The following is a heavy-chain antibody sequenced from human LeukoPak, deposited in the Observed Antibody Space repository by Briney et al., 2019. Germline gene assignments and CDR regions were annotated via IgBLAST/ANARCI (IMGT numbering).Heavy chain of an antibody. CDR3: ARRGDYVWGSYRPFDY. CDR2: IYPGDSDT. J-gene: IGHJ4*02. CDR1: GFTFTSYW. Sequence: GGSLRLSCAASGFTFTSYWIGWVRQMPGKGLEWMGIIYPGDSDTRYSPSFQGQVTVSADKSISTAYLQWSSLKASDTAMYYCARRGDYVWGSYRPFDYWGQGTLVTVSS. V-gene: IGHV5-51*01. D-gene: IGHD3-16*02.